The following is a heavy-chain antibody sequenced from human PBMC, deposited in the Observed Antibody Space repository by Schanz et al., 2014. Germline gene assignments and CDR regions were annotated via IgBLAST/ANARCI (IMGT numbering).Heavy chain of an antibody. CDR1: GFTFSSYG. V-gene: IGHV3-30*03. J-gene: IGHJ4*02. D-gene: IGHD3-3*01. CDR2: ISYDGSNK. Sequence: QVQLVESGGGVVQPGRSLRLSCAASGFTFSSYGMHWVRQSPGKGLEWVALISYDGSNKYYADSVKGRFTISRDNPKKTLYLQMNSLRAEDTAVYYCARGVRIDYWGQGTLVTVSS. CDR3: ARGVRIDY.